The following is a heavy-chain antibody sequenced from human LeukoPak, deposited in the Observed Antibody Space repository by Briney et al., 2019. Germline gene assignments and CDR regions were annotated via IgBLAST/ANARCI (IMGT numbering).Heavy chain of an antibody. D-gene: IGHD6-19*01. CDR3: AKDPSSGWYSHFDY. V-gene: IGHV3-23*01. Sequence: GGSLRLSCAASEFTFSSYAMHWVRQAPGKGLEWVSAISGSGGSTYYTDSVKGRFTISRDNSKNTLYLQMNSLRAEDTAVYYCAKDPSSGWYSHFDYWGQGTLVTVSS. J-gene: IGHJ4*02. CDR2: ISGSGGST. CDR1: EFTFSSYA.